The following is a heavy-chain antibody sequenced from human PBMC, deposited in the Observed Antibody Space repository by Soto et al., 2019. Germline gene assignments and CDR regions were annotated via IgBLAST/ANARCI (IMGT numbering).Heavy chain of an antibody. D-gene: IGHD6-19*01. CDR3: ARGEIQWLNWFDP. Sequence: SETLSLTCTVSGGSISSYYWSWIRQPPGKGLEWIGYIYYSGSTNYNPSLKSRVTISVDTSKNQFSLKLSSVTAADTAVYYCARGEIQWLNWFDPWGQGTLVTVSS. J-gene: IGHJ5*02. CDR2: IYYSGST. V-gene: IGHV4-59*01. CDR1: GGSISSYY.